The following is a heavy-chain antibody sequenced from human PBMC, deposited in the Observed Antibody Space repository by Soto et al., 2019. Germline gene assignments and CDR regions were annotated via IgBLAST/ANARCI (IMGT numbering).Heavy chain of an antibody. CDR3: TTDLIVVVVAATAAFDI. CDR2: IQSKTDGGTT. J-gene: IGHJ3*02. CDR1: GFTFSNAW. V-gene: IGHV3-15*01. D-gene: IGHD2-15*01. Sequence: GGSLRLSCTASGFTFSNAWMSWVRQAPGKGLEWVGRIQSKTDGGTTDYAAPVKGRFTISRDDSKNTLYLQVNSLKTEDTAVYYCTTDLIVVVVAATAAFDIWGQGTMVTVSS.